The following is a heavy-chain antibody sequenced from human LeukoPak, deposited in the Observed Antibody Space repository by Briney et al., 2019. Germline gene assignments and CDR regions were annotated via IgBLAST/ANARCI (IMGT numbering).Heavy chain of an antibody. CDR1: RDSVSSNSAV. J-gene: IGHJ4*02. CDR2: TYYRSEWYN. V-gene: IGHV6-1*01. Sequence: SQTLSLTCAISRDSVSSNSAVWNWIRQSPSRGLEWLGRTYYRSEWYNDYAVNVRGRITISPDTSKNQFSLHLNSVTPEDTDIYYRARWVGSAGRFDYWDQGTPVPVPS. CDR3: ARWVGSAGRFDY. D-gene: IGHD1-26*01.